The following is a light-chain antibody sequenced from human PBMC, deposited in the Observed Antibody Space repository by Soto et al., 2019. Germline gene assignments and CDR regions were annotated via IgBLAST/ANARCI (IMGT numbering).Light chain of an antibody. V-gene: IGLV2-14*01. CDR2: KVS. CDR3: SSYTSSSAYVV. J-gene: IGLJ2*01. CDR1: SSDVGGYNF. Sequence: QSALTQPASVSGSPGQSITISCTGTSSDVGGYNFVSWYQQHPGKAPKLMISKVSNRPSGVSDRFSGSKSGNTASLTISGLQAEDEADYYCSSYTSSSAYVVFGGGTKLTVL.